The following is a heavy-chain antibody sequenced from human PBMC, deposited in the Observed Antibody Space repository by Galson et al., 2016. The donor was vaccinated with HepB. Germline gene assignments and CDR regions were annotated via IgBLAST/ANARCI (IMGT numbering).Heavy chain of an antibody. J-gene: IGHJ6*02. CDR1: GVAFTSYA. V-gene: IGHV3-23*01. CDR2: ITGSGGDT. Sequence: SLRLSCAASGVAFTSYAMTWVRQVPGKGLEWVSSITGSGGDTYYVDSVKGRFSISRDNSKNTLYLQMNSVRAGDTAVYYCAKDEFRGESGSHQGSYFGMNVWCQWTTVTVSS. D-gene: IGHD3-10*01. CDR3: AKDEFRGESGSHQGSYFGMNV.